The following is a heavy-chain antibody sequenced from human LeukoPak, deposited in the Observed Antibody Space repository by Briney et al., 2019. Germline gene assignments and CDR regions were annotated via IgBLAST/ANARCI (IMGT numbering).Heavy chain of an antibody. D-gene: IGHD1-26*01. V-gene: IGHV4-34*01. CDR1: DGSFSGYY. CDR3: ARVSVHSYSDQ. J-gene: IGHJ4*02. Sequence: SETLSLTCAVYDGSFSGYYWSWIRQPPGKGLEWIGEINHSGSTKYNPSLKSRVTISVDTSKNQFSLKLSSMTAADTAVYYCARVSVHSYSDQWGQGTLVTVSS. CDR2: INHSGST.